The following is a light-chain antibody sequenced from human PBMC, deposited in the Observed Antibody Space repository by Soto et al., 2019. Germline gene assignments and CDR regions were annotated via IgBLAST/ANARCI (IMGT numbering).Light chain of an antibody. CDR2: DAS. J-gene: IGKJ1*01. CDR1: QSISNS. V-gene: IGKV1-5*01. CDR3: QQYNSYS. Sequence: DIQMTQSPSILSVSVGDRVTITCRASQSISNSLAWYQQRPGTAPKLLIYDASTLENGVPSRFSGSGSGTEFTLTISSLQPDDSATYYCQQYNSYSFGQGTKVEMK.